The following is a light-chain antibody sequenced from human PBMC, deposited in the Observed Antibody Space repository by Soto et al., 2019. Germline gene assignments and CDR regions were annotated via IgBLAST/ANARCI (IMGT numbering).Light chain of an antibody. CDR2: GAS. V-gene: IGKV3-20*01. CDR1: QSVSSSY. CDR3: QQYGSSLFT. Sequence: EIVLTQSTGTLSLSPGERATLSCRASQSVSSSYLAWYQQKPGQAPRLLIYGASSRATGIPDRFSGSGSGTDFTLTISRLEPVDFAVYYCQQYGSSLFTFGPGTKVDIK. J-gene: IGKJ3*01.